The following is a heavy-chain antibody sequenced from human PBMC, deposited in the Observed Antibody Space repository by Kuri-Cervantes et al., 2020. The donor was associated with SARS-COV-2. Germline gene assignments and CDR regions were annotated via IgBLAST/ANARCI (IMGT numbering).Heavy chain of an antibody. J-gene: IGHJ4*02. Sequence: LSLTCAASGFTFSSYGMHWVRQAPGKGLEWVSYISSSGSTIYYADSVKGRFTISRDNAKNSLYLQMNSLRAEDTAVYYCARVVIPAALDYWGQGTLVTVSS. D-gene: IGHD2-2*01. V-gene: IGHV3-48*03. CDR1: GFTFSSYG. CDR2: ISSSGSTI. CDR3: ARVVIPAALDY.